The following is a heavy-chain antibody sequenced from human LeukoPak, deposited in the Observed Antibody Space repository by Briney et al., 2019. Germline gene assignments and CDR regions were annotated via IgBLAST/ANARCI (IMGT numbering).Heavy chain of an antibody. CDR3: ARERGEMGYSSGWYDY. J-gene: IGHJ4*02. D-gene: IGHD6-19*01. CDR2: ISSSGSTI. CDR1: GFXFSSYE. V-gene: IGHV3-48*03. Sequence: GGSLRLSCAASGFXFSSYEINWVRQAPGKGLEWVSYISSSGSTIYYADSVKGRFTISRDNAKNSLYLQMNSLRAEDTAVYYCARERGEMGYSSGWYDYWGQGTLVTVSS.